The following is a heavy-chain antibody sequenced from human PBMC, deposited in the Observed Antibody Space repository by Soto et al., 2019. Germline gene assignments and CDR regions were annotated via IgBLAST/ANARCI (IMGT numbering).Heavy chain of an antibody. CDR3: TTDYYGSGSSDY. Sequence: GGSLRLSCAASGFTFTNVWMNWVRQAPGKGLEWVGRIKSKTDGGTTDYAAPVKGRFTISREDSKSALYLQMNSLKTEDTAVYFCTTDYYGSGSSDYWGQGTLVTVSS. V-gene: IGHV3-15*07. CDR1: GFTFTNVW. J-gene: IGHJ4*02. D-gene: IGHD3-10*01. CDR2: IKSKTDGGTT.